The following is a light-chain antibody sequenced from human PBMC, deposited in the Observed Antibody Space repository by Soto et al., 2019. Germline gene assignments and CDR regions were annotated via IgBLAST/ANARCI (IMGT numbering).Light chain of an antibody. CDR1: QSVSSTS. Sequence: SVLMQSPGALSLSPGERATLSCRASQSVSSTSLAWYQQKPGQAPRLLMYGVSSRATGISDRFSGSGSGTDFTLTINRLEPEDFAVYFCQQYDSSVWTFGQGTKVDIK. CDR3: QQYDSSVWT. V-gene: IGKV3-20*01. J-gene: IGKJ1*01. CDR2: GVS.